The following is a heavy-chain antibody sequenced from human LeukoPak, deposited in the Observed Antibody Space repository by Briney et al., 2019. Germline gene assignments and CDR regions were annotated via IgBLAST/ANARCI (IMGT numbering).Heavy chain of an antibody. V-gene: IGHV4-59*01. CDR2: IYYSGST. J-gene: IGHJ4*02. CDR3: ARVLGDYYYDSSGYYYVN. D-gene: IGHD3-22*01. Sequence: PSETLSLTCTVSGGSISGYYWSWIRQPPGKGLEWIGYIYYSGSTNYNPSLKSRVTISVDTSKNQFSLKLSSVTAADTAVYYCARVLGDYYYDSSGYYYVNWGQGTLVTVSS. CDR1: GGSISGYY.